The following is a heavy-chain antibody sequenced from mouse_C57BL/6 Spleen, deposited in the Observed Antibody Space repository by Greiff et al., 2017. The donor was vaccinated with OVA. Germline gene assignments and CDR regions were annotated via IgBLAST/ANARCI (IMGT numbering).Heavy chain of an antibody. V-gene: IGHV14-4*01. CDR1: GFNIKDDY. J-gene: IGHJ2*01. Sequence: VQLKQSGAELVRPGASVKLSCTASGFNIKDDYMPWVKQRPEQGLEWIGWIDPENGDTEYASKFQGKTTITADTSSNTAYLQLSSLTSEDTAVYYCTTRILYYFDYWGQGTTLTVSS. CDR2: IDPENGDT. CDR3: TTRILYYFDY.